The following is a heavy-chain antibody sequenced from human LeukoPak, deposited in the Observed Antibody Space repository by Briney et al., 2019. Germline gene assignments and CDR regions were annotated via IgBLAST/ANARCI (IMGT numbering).Heavy chain of an antibody. V-gene: IGHV3-74*03. J-gene: IGHJ3*02. D-gene: IGHD1-26*01. CDR2: INSDESST. CDR3: ARGAHVLDI. Sequence: PGGSLRLSCAASGFTLSSYWMHWVRHAPGKGLVWVSRINSDESSTTYVDSVKGRFTISRDNAKNTLYLQMDSLRVEDTAVYFCARGAHVLDIWGQGTMVTVS. CDR1: GFTLSSYW.